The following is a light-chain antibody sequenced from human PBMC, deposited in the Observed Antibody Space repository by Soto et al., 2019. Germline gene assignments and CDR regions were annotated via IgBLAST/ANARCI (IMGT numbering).Light chain of an antibody. Sequence: QSVLTQPPSVSGSPGQSVTISCTGTSSDVGSYNRVSWYQQPPGTAPKLMIYEVSNRPSGVPDRFSGSKSGNTASLTISGLQAEDEADYYCSSYTSSSTPVVFGGGTKLTAL. CDR1: SSDVGSYNR. CDR3: SSYTSSSTPVV. CDR2: EVS. J-gene: IGLJ2*01. V-gene: IGLV2-18*02.